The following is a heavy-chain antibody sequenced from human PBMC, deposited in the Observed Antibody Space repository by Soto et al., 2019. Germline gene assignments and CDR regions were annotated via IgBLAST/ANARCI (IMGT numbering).Heavy chain of an antibody. Sequence: GESLKISCKGSGYSFTSYWIGWVRQMPGKGLEWMGIIYPGDSDTRYSPSFQGQVTISADKSISTAYLQWSSLKASDTAMYYCATRQDRVSANYYYYYMDVWGKGTTVTSP. CDR3: ATRQDRVSANYYYYYMDV. J-gene: IGHJ6*03. CDR2: IYPGDSDT. CDR1: GYSFTSYW. D-gene: IGHD2-15*01. V-gene: IGHV5-51*01.